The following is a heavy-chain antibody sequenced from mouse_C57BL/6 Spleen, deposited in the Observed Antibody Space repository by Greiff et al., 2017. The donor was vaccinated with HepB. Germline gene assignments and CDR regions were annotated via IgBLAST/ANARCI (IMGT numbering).Heavy chain of an antibody. CDR1: GYTFTDYY. J-gene: IGHJ4*01. V-gene: IGHV1-76*01. D-gene: IGHD3-2*02. CDR3: ARGLRLPRDAMDY. Sequence: VQLQQSGAELVRPGASVKLSCKASGYTFTDYYIHWVKQRPGQGLEWIARIYPGSGNTYYNEKFKGKATLTAEKSSSTAYMQLSSLTSEDSAVYLCARGLRLPRDAMDYWGQGTSVTVSS. CDR2: IYPGSGNT.